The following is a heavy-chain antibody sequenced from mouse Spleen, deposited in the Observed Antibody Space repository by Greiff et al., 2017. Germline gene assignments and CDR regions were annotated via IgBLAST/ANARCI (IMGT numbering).Heavy chain of an antibody. D-gene: IGHD1-1*01. V-gene: IGHV1S26*01. CDR1: GYTFTSYT. J-gene: IGHJ2*01. CDR3: ASAPYYYAFDY. Sequence: QVQLQQSGAELVKPGASVKMSCKASGYTFTSYTMHWVKQRPGQGLEWIGYINPSSGYTKYNQKFKDKATLTADKSSSTAYMQLSSLTSEDSAVYYCASAPYYYAFDYWGQGTTLTVSS. CDR2: INPSSGYT.